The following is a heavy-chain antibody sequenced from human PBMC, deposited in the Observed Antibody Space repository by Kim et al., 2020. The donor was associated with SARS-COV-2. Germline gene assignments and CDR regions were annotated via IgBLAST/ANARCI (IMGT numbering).Heavy chain of an antibody. CDR3: ARARRYYFDSSGYYYFDY. V-gene: IGHV3-74*01. D-gene: IGHD3-22*01. J-gene: IGHJ4*02. Sequence: VKGRFTISRENAKNTVYMQLNSLGAEDTAVYFCARARRYYFDSSGYYYFDYWGQGTLVTVSS.